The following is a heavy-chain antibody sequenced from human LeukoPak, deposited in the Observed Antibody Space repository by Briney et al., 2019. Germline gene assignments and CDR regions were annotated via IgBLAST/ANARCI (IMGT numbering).Heavy chain of an antibody. CDR1: GFTLSIYE. CDR3: ARGPYSSNWYVDY. CDR2: ISRTGNSI. D-gene: IGHD6-13*01. J-gene: IGHJ4*02. Sequence: PGGSLRLSCAASGFTLSIYEMNWVRLAPGKGLEWISYISRTGNSIYYADSVKGRFTISRDSAKNSLYLQMNSLRAEDTAVYYCARGPYSSNWYVDYWGQGTLVTVAS. V-gene: IGHV3-48*03.